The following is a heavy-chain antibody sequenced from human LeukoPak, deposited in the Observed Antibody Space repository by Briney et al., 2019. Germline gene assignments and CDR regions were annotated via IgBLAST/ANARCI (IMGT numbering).Heavy chain of an antibody. V-gene: IGHV1-18*01. CDR3: ARASDYGGNSDLFDY. J-gene: IGHJ4*02. CDR1: GYTFTSYG. CDR2: ISAYNGNT. Sequence: ASVKVSCKASGYTFTSYGISWVRQAPGQGLEWMGWISAYNGNTNYAQKLQGRVTMTTDTSTSTAYMELRSLRSDDTAVYYCARASDYGGNSDLFDYWGQGTLVTVSS. D-gene: IGHD4-23*01.